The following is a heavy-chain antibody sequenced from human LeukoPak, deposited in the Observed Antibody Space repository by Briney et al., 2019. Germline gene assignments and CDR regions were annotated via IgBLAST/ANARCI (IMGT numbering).Heavy chain of an antibody. D-gene: IGHD3-22*01. J-gene: IGHJ1*01. Sequence: PSETLSLTCTVSGGSIGSYYWSWIRQPPGKGLEWIGYIYYSGSTNYNPSLKSRVTISVDTSKNQFSLKLSSVTAADTAVYYCARGNYYDSSGYYLAEYFQHWGQGTLVTASS. CDR2: IYYSGST. CDR3: ARGNYYDSSGYYLAEYFQH. CDR1: GGSIGSYY. V-gene: IGHV4-59*01.